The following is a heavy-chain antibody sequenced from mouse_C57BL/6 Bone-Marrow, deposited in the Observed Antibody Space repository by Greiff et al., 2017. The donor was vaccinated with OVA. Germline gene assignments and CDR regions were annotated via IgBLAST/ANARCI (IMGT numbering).Heavy chain of an antibody. CDR2: INPNNGDT. J-gene: IGHJ1*03. CDR1: GYTFTDYY. D-gene: IGHD1-1*01. V-gene: IGHV1-26*01. Sequence: EVQLQHSGPELVKPGPSVKISCKASGYTFTDYYMNWVKQTHGKRLEWIGDINPNNGDTSYNKKFKGKVTLSVDKSSSTAYMELRSLTSEASAVYYGARDYYGSSWYFDFGGRGTTVTVTS. CDR3: ARDYYGSSWYFDF.